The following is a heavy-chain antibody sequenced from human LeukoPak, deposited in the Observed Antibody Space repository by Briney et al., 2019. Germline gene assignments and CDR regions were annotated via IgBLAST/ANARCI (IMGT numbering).Heavy chain of an antibody. CDR2: INPNSGGT. D-gene: IGHD6-13*01. V-gene: IGHV1-2*02. Sequence: GASVKVSCKASGYTFTGYYMNWVRQAPGQGPEWMGWINPNSGGTKYAQKFQGRVTMTRDTSISTAYMELSRLRSDDTAVYYCARDPSSSYYTDYWGQGTLVTVSS. CDR1: GYTFTGYY. J-gene: IGHJ4*02. CDR3: ARDPSSSYYTDY.